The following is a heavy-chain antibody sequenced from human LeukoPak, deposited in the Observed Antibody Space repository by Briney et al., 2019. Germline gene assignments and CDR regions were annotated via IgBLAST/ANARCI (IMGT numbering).Heavy chain of an antibody. V-gene: IGHV3-30*03. CDR2: ISYDGSNK. D-gene: IGHD1-26*01. CDR3: AREGGGLLPFDY. CDR1: GFTFSSYG. Sequence: GGSLRLSCAASGFTFSSYGMHWVRQAPGKVLEWVAVISYDGSNKYYADSVKGRFTISRDNAKNSPYLQMNSLRAEDTAVYYCAREGGGLLPFDYWGQGTLVTVSS. J-gene: IGHJ4*02.